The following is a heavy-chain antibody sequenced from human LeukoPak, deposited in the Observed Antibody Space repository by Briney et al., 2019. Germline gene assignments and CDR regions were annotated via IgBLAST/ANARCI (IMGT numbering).Heavy chain of an antibody. V-gene: IGHV1-18*01. CDR3: ATNLGSSWQTGFDY. CDR2: ISAYNGNT. CDR1: GYTFTSYG. Sequence: GASVKVSCKASGYTFTSYGISWVRQAPGQGLEWMGWISAYNGNTNYAQKLQGRVTMTTDTSTSTAYMELRSLRSDDTAVYYCATNLGSSWQTGFDYWGQGTLVTVSS. D-gene: IGHD6-13*01. J-gene: IGHJ4*02.